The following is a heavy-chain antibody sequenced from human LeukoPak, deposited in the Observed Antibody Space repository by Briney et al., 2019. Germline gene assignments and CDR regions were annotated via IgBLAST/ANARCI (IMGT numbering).Heavy chain of an antibody. Sequence: GSVTISCKGSGFTFTGYFMYWVRDAPGQGLEWMGWINPNTGGTDYARKFQGRVTMTRDTSTSTGYMELSSLKSDDTATYFSATVQQRVGACYHWGKGTPVCVSS. CDR2: INPNTGGT. CDR3: ATVQQRVGACYH. D-gene: IGHD6-13*01. J-gene: IGHJ5*02. CDR1: GFTFTGYF. V-gene: IGHV1-2*02.